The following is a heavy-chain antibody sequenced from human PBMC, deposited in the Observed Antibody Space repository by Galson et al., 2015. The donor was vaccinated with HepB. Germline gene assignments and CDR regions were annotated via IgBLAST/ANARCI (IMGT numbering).Heavy chain of an antibody. CDR3: ARDGVMGWSRSKRYFDY. CDR1: GYKFSSYG. CDR2: ISTYNGDT. V-gene: IGHV1-18*04. J-gene: IGHJ4*02. D-gene: IGHD3-3*01. Sequence: SVKVSCKASGYKFSSYGLNWVRQAPGQGLEWMGWISTYNGDTNCPKKFQGRVSMTTDTSTNTAYMELRSLTTGDTAMYHCARDGVMGWSRSKRYFDYWGQGTLVTVSS.